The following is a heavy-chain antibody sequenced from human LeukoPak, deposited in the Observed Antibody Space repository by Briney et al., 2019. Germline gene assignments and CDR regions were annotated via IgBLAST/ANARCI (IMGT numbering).Heavy chain of an antibody. J-gene: IGHJ4*02. CDR2: INKDGSDK. D-gene: IGHD4-23*01. Sequence: GGSLRLSCAASRFTFNMYWLTWVRQARGKGLESVAYINKDGSDKYYVDSVKGRFTVSRDNAKNSLYLQMNSLRAEDTAVYYCARDAGYGGNSDYWGQGTLVTVSS. CDR1: RFTFNMYW. CDR3: ARDAGYGGNSDY. V-gene: IGHV3-7*01.